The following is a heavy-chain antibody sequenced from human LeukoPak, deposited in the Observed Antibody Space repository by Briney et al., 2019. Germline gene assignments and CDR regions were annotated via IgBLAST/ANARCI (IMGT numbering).Heavy chain of an antibody. V-gene: IGHV4-39*07. CDR1: GVSISTRSYY. CDR3: ARGAGQLEACHF. D-gene: IGHD1-1*01. Sequence: PSETLSLTCSVSGVSISTRSYYWVWIRQPPGKGLEWIGSMYYGGSTYYNPSLKSRVTISADTSKNQFSLKLSSVTAADTAVYSCARGAGQLEACHFWGQGTLVTVSS. CDR2: MYYGGST. J-gene: IGHJ4*02.